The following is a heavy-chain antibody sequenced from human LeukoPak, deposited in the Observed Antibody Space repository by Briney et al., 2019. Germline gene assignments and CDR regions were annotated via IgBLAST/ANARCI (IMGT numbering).Heavy chain of an antibody. CDR3: ARGTIAAAADY. Sequence: PGGSLRLSCAASGFTFSSNYMSWVRQAPGKGLEWVSVIYSGGNTYYADSVKGRFTISRDNSKNTLYLQMNSLRAEGTAVYYCARGTIAAAADYWGQGTLVTVSP. J-gene: IGHJ4*02. CDR1: GFTFSSNY. D-gene: IGHD6-13*01. V-gene: IGHV3-66*01. CDR2: IYSGGNT.